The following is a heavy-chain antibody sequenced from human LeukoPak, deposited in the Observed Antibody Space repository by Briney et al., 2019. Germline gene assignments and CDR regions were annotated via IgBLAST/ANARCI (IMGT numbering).Heavy chain of an antibody. CDR1: GFTFSSYA. V-gene: IGHV3-23*01. Sequence: PGGSLRLSCAAPGFTFSSYAMSWVRQAPGKGLEWVSAISGSGGSTYYADSVKGRFTISRDNSKNTLYLQMNSLRAEDTAVYYCAKEEEYCSSTSCYEVYWGQGTLVTVSS. CDR2: ISGSGGST. D-gene: IGHD2-2*01. CDR3: AKEEEYCSSTSCYEVY. J-gene: IGHJ4*02.